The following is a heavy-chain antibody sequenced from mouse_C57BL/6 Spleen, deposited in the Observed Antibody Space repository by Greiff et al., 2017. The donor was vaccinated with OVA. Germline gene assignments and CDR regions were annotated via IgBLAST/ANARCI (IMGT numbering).Heavy chain of an antibody. CDR2: INPNNGGT. CDR1: GYTFTDYY. Sequence: EVQLQQSGPELVKPGASVKISCKASGYTFTDYYMNWVKQSHGKSLEWIGDINPNNGGTSYNQKFKGKATLTVDKSSSTAYMELRSLTSEDSAVYYCARTGDAPFDYWGQGTTLTVSS. J-gene: IGHJ2*01. CDR3: ARTGDAPFDY. V-gene: IGHV1-26*01. D-gene: IGHD4-1*01.